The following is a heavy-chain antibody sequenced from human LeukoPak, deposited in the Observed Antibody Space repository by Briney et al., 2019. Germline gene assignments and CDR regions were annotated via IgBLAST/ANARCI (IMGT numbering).Heavy chain of an antibody. CDR3: VTHFDSSGPDAFDI. V-gene: IGHV1-24*01. Sequence: GASVKVSCKASGHTLTEISMHWVRQAPGKGFEWMGGVDPEDGETIYAQKFQGRVTMTDDPSTDPAYMELSSLRSEDTAVYYCVTHFDSSGPDAFDIWGQGTMVTVSS. J-gene: IGHJ3*02. CDR2: VDPEDGET. D-gene: IGHD3-22*01. CDR1: GHTLTEIS.